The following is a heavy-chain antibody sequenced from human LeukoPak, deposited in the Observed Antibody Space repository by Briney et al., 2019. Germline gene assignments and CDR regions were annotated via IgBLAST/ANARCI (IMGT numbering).Heavy chain of an antibody. V-gene: IGHV4-61*02. D-gene: IGHD3-10*01. Sequence: SETLSLTCTVSGDSISSDDYYWSWIRQPAGKGLEWIGRFSASGNSNYNPSLKSRLTISVDTSKNQFSLQLNSVTPEDTAVYYCARVGIYYMDVWGKGTTVTISS. CDR2: FSASGNS. J-gene: IGHJ6*03. CDR1: GDSISSDDYY. CDR3: ARVGIYYMDV.